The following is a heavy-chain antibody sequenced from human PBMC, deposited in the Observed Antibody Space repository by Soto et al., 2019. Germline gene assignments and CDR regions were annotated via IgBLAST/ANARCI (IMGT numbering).Heavy chain of an antibody. CDR2: IYYSGST. Sequence: SETLSLTCTVSGGSISSYYWSWIRQPPGKGLEWIGYIYYSGSTNYNPSLKSRVTISVDTSKNQFSLKLSSVTAADTAVYYCAVNYDFWMPVDYWGQGTLVTVSS. CDR1: GGSISSYY. CDR3: AVNYDFWMPVDY. J-gene: IGHJ4*02. D-gene: IGHD3-3*01. V-gene: IGHV4-59*01.